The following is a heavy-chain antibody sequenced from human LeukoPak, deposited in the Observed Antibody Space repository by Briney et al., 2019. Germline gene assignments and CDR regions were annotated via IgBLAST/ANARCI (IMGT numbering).Heavy chain of an antibody. D-gene: IGHD1-26*01. CDR1: GFTFDDYA. CDR2: ISWNSDSI. V-gene: IGHV3-9*01. J-gene: IGHJ4*02. Sequence: GRSLRLSCAASGFTFDDYAMHWVRQAPGKGLEWVSGISWNSDSIGYADSVKGRFTISRDNAKNSLYLQMSSLRAEDTALYYCAKSGWELLEGGGSYFDYWGQGTLVTVSS. CDR3: AKSGWELLEGGGSYFDY.